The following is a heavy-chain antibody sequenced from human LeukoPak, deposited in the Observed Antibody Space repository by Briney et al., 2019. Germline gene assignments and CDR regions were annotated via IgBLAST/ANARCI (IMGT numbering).Heavy chain of an antibody. CDR2: ISSSSSYI. CDR3: ARDIEYCGGDCYSRSGY. D-gene: IGHD2-21*02. Sequence: PGGSLRLSCAASGFTFSSYSMNWVRQAPGKGLEWVSSISSSSSYIYYADSVKGRFTISRDNVKNSLYLQMNSLRAEDTAVHYCARDIEYCGGDCYSRSGYWGQGTLVTVSS. V-gene: IGHV3-21*01. J-gene: IGHJ4*02. CDR1: GFTFSSYS.